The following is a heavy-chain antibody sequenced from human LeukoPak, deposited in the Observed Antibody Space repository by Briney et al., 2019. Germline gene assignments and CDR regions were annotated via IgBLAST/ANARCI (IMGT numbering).Heavy chain of an antibody. CDR1: GYTFTSYG. CDR3: ARDHRVEGATTLGY. J-gene: IGHJ4*02. CDR2: ISAYNGNT. D-gene: IGHD1-26*01. Sequence: ASVKVSCKASGYTFTSYGISWVRQAPGQGLEWMGWISAYNGNTNYAQKLQGRVTMTTDTSTSTAYMELRSLRSDDTAVYYCARDHRVEGATTLGYWGQGTLVTVSS. V-gene: IGHV1-18*01.